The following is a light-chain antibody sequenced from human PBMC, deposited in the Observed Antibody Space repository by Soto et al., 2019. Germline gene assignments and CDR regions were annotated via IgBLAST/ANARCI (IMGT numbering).Light chain of an antibody. CDR1: PGAVTSGHY. V-gene: IGLV7-46*01. J-gene: IGLJ3*02. CDR3: LLSYSGGYWV. CDR2: DTS. Sequence: QAVVTQEPSLTVSPGGTVTLTCGSSPGAVTSGHYPYWFQQKPGQAPRTLIYDTSNKHSWTPARFSGSLLGGKAALTLSGAQPEDEAEYYCLLSYSGGYWVFGGGTKLTVL.